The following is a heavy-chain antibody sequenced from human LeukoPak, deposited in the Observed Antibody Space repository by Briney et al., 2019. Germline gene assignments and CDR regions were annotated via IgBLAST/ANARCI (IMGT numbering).Heavy chain of an antibody. CDR2: SNHSGNT. V-gene: IGHV4-34*01. CDR3: AREGEYGSGYFDY. J-gene: IGHJ4*02. CDR1: GGSFSGDY. Sequence: SETLSLTCAVYGGSFSGDYWSWIRQPPGKGLEWIGESNHSGNTNYNPSLKSRVTISVDTSKNQFSLKLSSVTAADTAVYYCAREGEYGSGYFDYWGQGTLVTVSS. D-gene: IGHD3-10*01.